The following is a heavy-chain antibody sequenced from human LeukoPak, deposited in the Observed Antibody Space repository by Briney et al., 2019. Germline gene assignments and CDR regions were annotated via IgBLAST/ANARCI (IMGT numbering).Heavy chain of an antibody. CDR3: ARASPAVVIYYFDY. D-gene: IGHD3-22*01. J-gene: IGHJ4*01. Sequence: HPGGSLRLSCVASGFTIDSFYMSWVRQAPGKGLEWVANIDEAGKDRYYADSVKGRFTISRDNTKNSVFLDMTSLRVEDTATYFCARASPAVVIYYFDYWGQGALVPVSS. V-gene: IGHV3-7*01. CDR1: GFTIDSFY. CDR2: IDEAGKDR.